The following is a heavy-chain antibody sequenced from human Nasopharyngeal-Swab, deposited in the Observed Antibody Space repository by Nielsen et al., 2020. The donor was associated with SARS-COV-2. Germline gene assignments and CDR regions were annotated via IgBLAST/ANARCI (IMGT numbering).Heavy chain of an antibody. CDR3: AKLHSSSSYYFDY. CDR1: GFTFDDYA. V-gene: IGHV3-43*02. Sequence: GESLKISCAASGFTFDDYAMHWVRQAPGKGLEWVSLISGDGGSTYYADPVKGRFTISRDNSKNSLYLQMNSLRTEDTALYYCAKLHSSSSYYFDYWGQGTLVTVSS. D-gene: IGHD6-6*01. J-gene: IGHJ4*02. CDR2: ISGDGGST.